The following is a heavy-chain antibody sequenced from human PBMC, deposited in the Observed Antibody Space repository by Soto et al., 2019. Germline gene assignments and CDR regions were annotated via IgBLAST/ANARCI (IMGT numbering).Heavy chain of an antibody. D-gene: IGHD1-1*01. V-gene: IGHV4-59*01. CDR1: GGSISPYY. CDR2: IYYSGST. J-gene: IGHJ4*02. CDR3: ARGRESYKWNDVGY. Sequence: PSETLSLTCTVSGGSISPYYWTWIRQSPGKGLEWIGYIYYSGSTNYNPSLKSRVTISLYTSKNQFSLKLSPVTAADTAVYYCARGRESYKWNDVGYWGQGTLVTVSS.